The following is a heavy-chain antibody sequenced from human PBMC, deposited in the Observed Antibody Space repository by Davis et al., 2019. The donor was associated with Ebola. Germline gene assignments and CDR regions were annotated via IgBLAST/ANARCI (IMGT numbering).Heavy chain of an antibody. V-gene: IGHV3-74*01. J-gene: IGHJ2*01. D-gene: IGHD5/OR15-5a*01. CDR2: INSDGTNT. Sequence: GESLKISCLASGFTFSRSWMHWVRQAPGKGLVWVSRINSDGTNTSCADSVKGRFIISRDNAKNTLYLQMSSLRAEDTAVYYCARDSRSTNVDWYFDLWGRGTLVTVSS. CDR3: ARDSRSTNVDWYFDL. CDR1: GFTFSRSW.